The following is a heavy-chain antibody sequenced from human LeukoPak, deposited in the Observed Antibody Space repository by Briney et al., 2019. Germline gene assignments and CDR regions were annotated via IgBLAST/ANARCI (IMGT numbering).Heavy chain of an antibody. J-gene: IGHJ4*02. D-gene: IGHD6-13*01. Sequence: GESLKISCKGSGYNFTNYWIGWVRQMPGKGLDWVGIVYPGDSDATYSPSFQGQVTISADKSISTAYLQWSSLKASDTAMYYCARHDIAAAGTKVDYWGQGTLVTVSS. CDR2: VYPGDSDA. CDR1: GYNFTNYW. CDR3: ARHDIAAAGTKVDY. V-gene: IGHV5-51*01.